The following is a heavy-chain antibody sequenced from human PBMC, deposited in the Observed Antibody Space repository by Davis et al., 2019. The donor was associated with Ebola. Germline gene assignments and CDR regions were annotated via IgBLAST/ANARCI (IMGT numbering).Heavy chain of an antibody. CDR3: AKNIAVARVPDY. CDR1: GFTFSSYA. Sequence: GESLKISCAASGFTFSSYAMSWVRQAPGKGLEWVSAISGSGGSTYYADSVKGRFTISRDNSKNTLYLQMNSLRAEDTAVYYCAKNIAVARVPDYWGQGTLVTVSS. V-gene: IGHV3-23*01. J-gene: IGHJ4*02. CDR2: ISGSGGST. D-gene: IGHD6-19*01.